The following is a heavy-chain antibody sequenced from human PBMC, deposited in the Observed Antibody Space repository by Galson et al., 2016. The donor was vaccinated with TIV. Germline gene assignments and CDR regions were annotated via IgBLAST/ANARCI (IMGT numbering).Heavy chain of an antibody. CDR3: ARTRLPATTGAFDI. V-gene: IGHV4-4*07. J-gene: IGHJ3*02. CDR1: GGFINGDY. Sequence: LSLTCTASGGFINGDYWSWIRQPAGKGLEWIGRIYTSGSTKYNPSLKGRVSMSVDTSKNQLSLKVNSVTAADTAMYYCARTRLPATTGAFDIWGQGTMVTVSS. CDR2: IYTSGST. D-gene: IGHD1-1*01.